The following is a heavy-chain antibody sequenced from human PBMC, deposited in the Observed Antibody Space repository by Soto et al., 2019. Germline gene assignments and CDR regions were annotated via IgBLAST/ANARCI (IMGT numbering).Heavy chain of an antibody. CDR1: GGSISSGDYY. CDR3: ARARGARYFDY. CDR2: IYYSGST. Sequence: QVQLQESGPGLVKPSQTLSLTCTVSGGSISSGDYYWSWIRQPPGKGLEWIGYIYYSGSTYYNPSPQXRLTPSXXTSTNQFSLKLSSVTAADTAVYYCARARGARYFDYWGQGTLVTVSS. D-gene: IGHD2-15*01. J-gene: IGHJ4*02. V-gene: IGHV4-30-4*01.